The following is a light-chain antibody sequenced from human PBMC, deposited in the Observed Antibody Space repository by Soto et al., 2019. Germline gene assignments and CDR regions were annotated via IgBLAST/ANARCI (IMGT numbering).Light chain of an antibody. Sequence: QSALTQPRSVSGYPGQSVTISCTGTSSDVGGYNYVSWYQQHPGKAPKLMIYDVSKRPSGVPDRFSGSKSGNTASLTISGLQAEDEADYYCCSYAGSYTPLFGGGTKLTVL. V-gene: IGLV2-11*01. CDR3: CSYAGSYTPL. CDR2: DVS. J-gene: IGLJ2*01. CDR1: SSDVGGYNY.